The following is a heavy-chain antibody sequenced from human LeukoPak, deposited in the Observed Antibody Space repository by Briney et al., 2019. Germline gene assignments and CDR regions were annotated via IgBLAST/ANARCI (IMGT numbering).Heavy chain of an antibody. CDR1: GFTFSSYS. D-gene: IGHD2-15*01. V-gene: IGHV3-21*01. Sequence: TGGSLRLSCAASGFTFSSYSMNWVRQAPGKGLEWVSSISSSSSYIYYADSVKGRFTISRDNAKNSLYLQMNSLRAEDTAVYYCARVGYCGGGSCYLFDYWGQGTLVTVSS. CDR2: ISSSSSYI. J-gene: IGHJ4*02. CDR3: ARVGYCGGGSCYLFDY.